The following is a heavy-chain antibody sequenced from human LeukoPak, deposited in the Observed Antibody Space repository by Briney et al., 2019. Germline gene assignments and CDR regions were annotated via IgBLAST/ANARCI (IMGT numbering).Heavy chain of an antibody. D-gene: IGHD3-10*01. CDR2: FDPEDGET. CDR3: ATQAGEDNWFDP. CDR1: GYTLTELS. J-gene: IGHJ5*02. Sequence: ASVKVSCKVSGYTLTELSMHWVRQAPGKGLEWMGGFDPEDGETIYAQKFQGRVTMTEDTSTDTAYMELSSLRSEDTAVYYCATQAGEDNWFDPWGQGILVTVSS. V-gene: IGHV1-24*01.